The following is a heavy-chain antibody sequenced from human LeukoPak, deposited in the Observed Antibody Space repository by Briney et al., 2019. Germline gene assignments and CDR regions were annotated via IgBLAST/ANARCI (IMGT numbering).Heavy chain of an antibody. J-gene: IGHJ4*02. CDR2: ISWDGGST. V-gene: IGHV3-43*01. Sequence: GGSLRLSCAASGFTFDDYTMHWVRQAPGKGLEWVSLISWDGGSTYYADSVKGRFTISRDNSKNSLYLQMNSLRTKDTALYYCAKDSGGSWENFDYWGQGTLVTVSS. D-gene: IGHD6-13*01. CDR1: GFTFDDYT. CDR3: AKDSGGSWENFDY.